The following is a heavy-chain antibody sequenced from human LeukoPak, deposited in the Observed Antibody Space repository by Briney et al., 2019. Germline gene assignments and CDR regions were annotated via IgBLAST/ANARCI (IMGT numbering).Heavy chain of an antibody. CDR2: ISTNGGST. CDR1: GFSFSSYA. D-gene: IGHD3-10*01. Sequence: PGGSLRLSCSASGFSFSSYAMHWVRQAPGKGPEYVSAISTNGGSTYYADSVKGRFTMSRDNPKNTMYLQMSSLRAEDTAVYYCVRALMVRESADVFGIWGQGTMVTVSS. J-gene: IGHJ3*02. V-gene: IGHV3-64D*06. CDR3: VRALMVRESADVFGI.